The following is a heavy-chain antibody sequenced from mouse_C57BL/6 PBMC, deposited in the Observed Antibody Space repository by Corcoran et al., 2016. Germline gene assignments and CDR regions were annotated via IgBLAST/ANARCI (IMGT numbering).Heavy chain of an antibody. V-gene: IGHV1-80*01. CDR3: ARFYDYDGAYYFDY. J-gene: IGHJ2*01. Sequence: VQLQQSGAELVKPGASVKISCKASGYAFSSYWMNGVKQRPGKGLEWVGQIYPGDGDTNYNGKFKGKATLTADKSSSTAYMQLSSLTSEDSAVYCCARFYDYDGAYYFDYWGQGTTLTVSS. CDR1: GYAFSSYW. D-gene: IGHD2-4*01. CDR2: IYPGDGDT.